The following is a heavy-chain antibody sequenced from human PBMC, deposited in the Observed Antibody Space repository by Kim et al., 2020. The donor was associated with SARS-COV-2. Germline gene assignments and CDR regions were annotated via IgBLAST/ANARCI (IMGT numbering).Heavy chain of an antibody. CDR1: GFTFSSYS. J-gene: IGHJ6*02. CDR3: ARDPYGGDLFYYYYGMVV. CDR2: ISSSSSYI. D-gene: IGHD2-21*01. Sequence: GGSLRLSCAASGFTFSSYSMNWVRQAPGKGLEWVSSISSSSSYIYYADSVKGRFTISRDNAKNSLYLQMNSLRAEDTAVYYCARDPYGGDLFYYYYGMVVWGHGTTVTVSS. V-gene: IGHV3-21*01.